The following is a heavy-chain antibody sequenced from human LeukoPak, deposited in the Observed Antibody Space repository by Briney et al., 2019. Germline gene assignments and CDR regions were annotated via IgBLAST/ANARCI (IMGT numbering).Heavy chain of an antibody. V-gene: IGHV1-18*01. D-gene: IGHD3-10*01. CDR2: ISAYNGNT. CDR3: ARDYYGSGSYPWFDP. J-gene: IGHJ5*02. CDR1: GYTFTSYG. Sequence: ASVKVSCKASGYTFTSYGISWVRQAPGQGLEWMGWISAYNGNTNYAQKLQGRVTMTTDTSTSTAYMELRSLRSDDTAVYYCARDYYGSGSYPWFDPWGQGTLVTVSS.